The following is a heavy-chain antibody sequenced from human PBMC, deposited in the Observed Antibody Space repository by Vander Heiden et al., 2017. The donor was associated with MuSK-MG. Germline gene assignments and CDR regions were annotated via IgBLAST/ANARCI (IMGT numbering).Heavy chain of an antibody. D-gene: IGHD2-15*01. CDR2: IYHSGST. V-gene: IGHV4-30-2*01. J-gene: IGHJ4*02. Sequence: QLQLQESGSGLVKPSQTLSLTCAVSGGSISSGGYSWSWIRQPPGKGLEWIGYIYHSGSTYYNPSLKSRVTISVDRSKNQFSLKLSSVTAADTAVYYCARVVGYCSGGSCYPYYFDYWGQGTLGTVSS. CDR3: ARVVGYCSGGSCYPYYFDY. CDR1: GGSISSGGYS.